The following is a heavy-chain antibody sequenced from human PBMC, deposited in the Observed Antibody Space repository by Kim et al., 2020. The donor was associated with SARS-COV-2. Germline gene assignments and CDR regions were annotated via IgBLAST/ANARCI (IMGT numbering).Heavy chain of an antibody. CDR3: ARADLKYYYGMDV. V-gene: IGHV4-61*01. CDR2: IYYSGST. J-gene: IGHJ6*02. CDR1: GGSVSSGSYY. D-gene: IGHD3-3*01. Sequence: SETLSLTFTVSGGSVSSGSYYWSWIRQPPGKGLEWIGYIYYSGSTNYSPSLKSRVTISVDTSKNQFSLKLSSVTAADTAVYYCARADLKYYYGMDVWGQGTTVTVSS.